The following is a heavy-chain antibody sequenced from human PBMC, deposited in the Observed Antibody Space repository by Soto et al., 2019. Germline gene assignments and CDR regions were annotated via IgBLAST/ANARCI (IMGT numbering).Heavy chain of an antibody. CDR3: ARPAVNDLDADSSAFDI. CDR2: VIPIIGEG. D-gene: IGHD1-1*01. J-gene: IGHJ3*02. Sequence: QVQLVQSGAEVKEPGSSVKVSCKVSGGTFSSQTINWVRQVPGQGLEWMGSVIPIIGEGKYAQSFLGRVRITADRSTRTAYMELSSLRSEDTAVYYCARPAVNDLDADSSAFDIWGQGTMVTVSS. V-gene: IGHV1-69*02. CDR1: GGTFSSQT.